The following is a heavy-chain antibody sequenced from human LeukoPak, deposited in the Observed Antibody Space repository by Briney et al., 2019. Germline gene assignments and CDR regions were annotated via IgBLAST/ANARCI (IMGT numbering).Heavy chain of an antibody. CDR2: ISAYNGST. Sequence: ASVKVSCKASGYTFTSYGISWVRQAPGQGLEWMGWISAYNGSTNYAQKLQGRVTMTTDTSTSTAYMELRSLRSDDTAVYYCARDQDYDFWSAEHAFDIWGQGTMVTVSS. CDR3: ARDQDYDFWSAEHAFDI. J-gene: IGHJ3*02. V-gene: IGHV1-18*01. CDR1: GYTFTSYG. D-gene: IGHD3-3*01.